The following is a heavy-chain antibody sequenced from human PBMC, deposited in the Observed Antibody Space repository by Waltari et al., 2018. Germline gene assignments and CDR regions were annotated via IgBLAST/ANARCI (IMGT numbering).Heavy chain of an antibody. Sequence: QVQLVQSGPEVRNPGASVKVSCKASGYNFNNHYIYWVRQAPGQGLEWMGLVNPSGGTTTYAQKFQGRLTMARDTSATTVYMELNDLTPGDSALYFCARDRGFGDYILGYWGQGTLVVVS. CDR2: VNPSGGTT. CDR3: ARDRGFGDYILGY. D-gene: IGHD4-17*01. CDR1: GYNFNNHY. J-gene: IGHJ4*02. V-gene: IGHV1-46*02.